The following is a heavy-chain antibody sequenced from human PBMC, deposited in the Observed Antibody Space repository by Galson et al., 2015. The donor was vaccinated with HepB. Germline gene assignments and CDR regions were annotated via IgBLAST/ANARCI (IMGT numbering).Heavy chain of an antibody. CDR2: INTNTGNP. J-gene: IGHJ5*02. CDR3: AREYQPATIAAAGTSWFDP. D-gene: IGHD6-13*01. CDR1: GYTFTSYA. Sequence: SVKVSCKASGYTFTSYAMNWVRQAPGQGLEWMGWINTNTGNPTYAQGFTGRFVFSLDTSVSTAYLQISSLKAEDTAVYYCAREYQPATIAAAGTSWFDPWGQGTLVTVSS. V-gene: IGHV7-4-1*02.